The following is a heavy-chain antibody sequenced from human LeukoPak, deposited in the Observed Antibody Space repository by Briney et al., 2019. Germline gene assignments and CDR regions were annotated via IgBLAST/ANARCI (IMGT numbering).Heavy chain of an antibody. Sequence: PSETLSLTCAVYGGSFSGYYWSWIRQPPGKGLEWIGEINHSGSTNYNPSLKSRATISVDTSKNQFSLKLSSVTAADTAVYYCARGYLRDYWGQGTLVTVSS. CDR3: ARGYLRDY. CDR1: GGSFSGYY. J-gene: IGHJ4*02. CDR2: INHSGST. V-gene: IGHV4-34*01.